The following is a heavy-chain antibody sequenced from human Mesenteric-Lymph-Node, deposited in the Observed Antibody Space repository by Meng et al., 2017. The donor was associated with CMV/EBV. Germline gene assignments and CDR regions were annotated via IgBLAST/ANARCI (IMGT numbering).Heavy chain of an antibody. J-gene: IGHJ5*02. Sequence: GGSLRLSCAASGFTFSRYSMNWVRQSPGRGLEWVSSISRSGTYVYYADSLKGRFTISRDNAENSLYLQMNSLRAEDTAVYYCARALVREYNWFAPWGQGTLVTVSS. D-gene: IGHD3-10*01. CDR3: ARALVREYNWFAP. CDR1: GFTFSRYS. V-gene: IGHV3-21*04. CDR2: ISRSGTYV.